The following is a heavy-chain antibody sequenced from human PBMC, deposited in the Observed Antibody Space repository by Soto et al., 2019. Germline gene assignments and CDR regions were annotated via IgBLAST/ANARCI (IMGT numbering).Heavy chain of an antibody. CDR2: IWYDGSNK. CDR1: GFTFSSYG. J-gene: IGHJ4*02. Sequence: SLRLSCAASGFTFSSYGMHWVRQAPGKGLEWVAVIWYDGSNKYYADSVKGRFTISRDNSKNTLYLQMNSLRAEDTAVYYCARSRPIAAAGTPDYWGQGTLVTSPQ. CDR3: ARSRPIAAAGTPDY. V-gene: IGHV3-33*01. D-gene: IGHD6-13*01.